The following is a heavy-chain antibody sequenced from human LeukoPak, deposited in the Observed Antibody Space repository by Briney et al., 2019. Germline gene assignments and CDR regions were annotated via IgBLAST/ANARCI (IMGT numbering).Heavy chain of an antibody. Sequence: SETLSLTCTVSGASISSEGYYWSWIRQHPGEGLELIGFIYYSGHTYYNPPLKSRVSISLDASKSQISLKLSSATAADTAIYYCATIRTGANWYDPWGQGTLVTVSS. V-gene: IGHV4-31*03. CDR1: GASISSEGYY. D-gene: IGHD1-1*01. CDR3: ATIRTGANWYDP. J-gene: IGHJ5*02. CDR2: IYYSGHT.